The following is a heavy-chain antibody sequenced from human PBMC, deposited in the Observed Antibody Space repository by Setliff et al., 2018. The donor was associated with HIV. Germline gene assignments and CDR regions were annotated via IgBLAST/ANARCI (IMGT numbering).Heavy chain of an antibody. CDR2: INPNSGAT. J-gene: IGHJ4*02. Sequence: ASVKVSCKASGYTFSGYYLHWVRRAPGQGLEWMGWINPNSGATNYAQNFQGRVTMTRDTPISTAYMEIKKLTSDDTAVYYCARDNRTGYSGGWPLDYWGQGTVVTVSS. D-gene: IGHD5-12*01. V-gene: IGHV1-2*02. CDR3: ARDNRTGYSGGWPLDY. CDR1: GYTFSGYY.